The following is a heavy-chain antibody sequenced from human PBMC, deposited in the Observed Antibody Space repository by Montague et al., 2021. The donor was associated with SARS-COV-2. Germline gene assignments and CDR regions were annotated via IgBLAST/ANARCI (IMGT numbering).Heavy chain of an antibody. V-gene: IGHV4-39*07. J-gene: IGHJ5*02. CDR2: IYYRGTT. D-gene: IGHD5-24*01. CDR3: AREDRWNWFDP. CDR1: GGSISSSSYY. Sequence: SETLSLTCTVSGGSISSSSYYWGWIRQPPGEGLEWIGSIYYRGTTNYNPSLKSRVTFSVDTSKNQFSLKLISVTAADTAVYFCAREDRWNWFDPWGQGVLVTVSS.